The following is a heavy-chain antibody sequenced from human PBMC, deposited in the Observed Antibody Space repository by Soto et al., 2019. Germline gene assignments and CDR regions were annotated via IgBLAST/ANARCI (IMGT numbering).Heavy chain of an antibody. Sequence: QVQLVQSGAEVKKPGASVKVSCKASGYTFTSYGISWVRQAPGQGLEWMGWISAYNGNTKYAQKLQGRVKMTTDTTTSPVYMELRSLRSDDAAVYYWAGDDYGIWAGPSGQVESFDMWGQGTMVT. V-gene: IGHV1-18*01. CDR2: ISAYNGNT. J-gene: IGHJ3*02. D-gene: IGHD3-9*01. CDR3: AGDDYGIWAGPSGQVESFDM. CDR1: GYTFTSYG.